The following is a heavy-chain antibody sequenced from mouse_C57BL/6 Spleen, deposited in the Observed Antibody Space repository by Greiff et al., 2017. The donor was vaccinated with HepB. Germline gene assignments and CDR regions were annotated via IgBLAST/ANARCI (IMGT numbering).Heavy chain of an antibody. Sequence: QVQLQQSGPELVKPGASVKLSCKASGYTFTSYDINWVKQRPGQGLEWIGWIYPRDGSTKYNEKFKGKATLTVDTSSSTAYMELHSLTSEDSAVYFCASYYYGSSSHFDYWGQGTTLTVSS. J-gene: IGHJ2*01. CDR2: IYPRDGST. D-gene: IGHD1-1*01. CDR1: GYTFTSYD. CDR3: ASYYYGSSSHFDY. V-gene: IGHV1-85*01.